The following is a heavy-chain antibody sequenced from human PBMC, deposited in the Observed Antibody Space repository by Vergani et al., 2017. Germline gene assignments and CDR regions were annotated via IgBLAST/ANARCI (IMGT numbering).Heavy chain of an antibody. CDR3: AGTSDQSAFDA. V-gene: IGHV4-39*01. D-gene: IGHD2-2*01. CDR2: LSYSGRN. Sequence: QLQLQESGPGLVKTSETLSLTCTVSGSSIGNSKFFCAWIRQPPGKGLEWIGRLSYSGRNYYNPSLKSRVTISVDTSKNEFSLRLSSVIAADTAVYYCAGTSDQSAFDAWGQGTVVTVFS. CDR1: GSSIGNSKFF. J-gene: IGHJ3*01.